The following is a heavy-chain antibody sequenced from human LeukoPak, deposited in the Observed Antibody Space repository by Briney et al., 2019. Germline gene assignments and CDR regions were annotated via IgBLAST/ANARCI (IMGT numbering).Heavy chain of an antibody. Sequence: GGSLRLSCAASGVTFSSNYMSWVRQAPGKGLEWVSVIYSGGTTYYADSVKGRFTVSRDNSKNTLYLQVNSLRAEDTAVYYCVRDKGNDVGHTWGQGTLVTVSS. CDR3: VRDKGNDVGHT. V-gene: IGHV3-66*01. CDR1: GVTFSSNY. D-gene: IGHD1-1*01. CDR2: IYSGGTT. J-gene: IGHJ5*02.